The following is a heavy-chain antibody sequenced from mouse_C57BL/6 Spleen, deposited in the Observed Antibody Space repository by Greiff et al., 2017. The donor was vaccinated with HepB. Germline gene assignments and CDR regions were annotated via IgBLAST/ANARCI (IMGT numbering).Heavy chain of an antibody. CDR2: ISYDGSN. CDR1: GYSITSGYY. V-gene: IGHV3-6*01. Sequence: EVQLVESGPGLVKPSQSLSLTCSVTGYSITSGYYWNWIRQFPGNKLEWMGYISYDGSNNYNPSLKNRISITRDTSKNQFFLKLNSVTTEDTATYYCAREGDGYSFDYWGQGTTLTVSS. CDR3: AREGDGYSFDY. D-gene: IGHD2-3*01. J-gene: IGHJ2*01.